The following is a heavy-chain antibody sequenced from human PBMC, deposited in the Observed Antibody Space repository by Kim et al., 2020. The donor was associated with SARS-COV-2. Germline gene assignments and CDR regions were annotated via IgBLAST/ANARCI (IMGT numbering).Heavy chain of an antibody. V-gene: IGHV4-30-4*01. CDR2: IYYSGST. CDR1: GGSISSGDYY. D-gene: IGHD6-19*01. J-gene: IGHJ5*02. CDR3: ARGYSSGWYTSWFDP. Sequence: SETLSLTCTVSGGSISSGDYYWSWIRQPPGKGLEWIGYIYYSGSTYYNPSLKSRVTISVDTSKNQFSLKLSSVTAADTAVYYCARGYSSGWYTSWFDPWGQGTLVTVSS.